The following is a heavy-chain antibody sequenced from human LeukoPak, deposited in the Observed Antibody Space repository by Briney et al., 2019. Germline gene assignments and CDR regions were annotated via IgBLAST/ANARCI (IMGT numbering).Heavy chain of an antibody. D-gene: IGHD2-15*01. J-gene: IGHJ6*03. CDR2: IWYDGSNK. CDR1: GFTFSSYG. V-gene: IGHV3-33*01. CDR3: ARDPVQYCSGGSCYLFHMDV. Sequence: GGSLRLSCAASGFTFSSYGMHWVRQAPGKGLEWVAVIWYDGSNKHYADSVKGRFTISRDNSKNTLYLQMNSLRAEDTAVYYCARDPVQYCSGGSCYLFHMDVWGKGTTVTVSS.